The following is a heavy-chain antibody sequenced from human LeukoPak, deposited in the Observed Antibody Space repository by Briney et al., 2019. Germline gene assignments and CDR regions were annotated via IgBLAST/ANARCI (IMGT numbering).Heavy chain of an antibody. CDR1: GGSFSGYY. J-gene: IGHJ4*02. Sequence: PSETLSLTCAVSGGSFSGYYWSWIRQPPGKGLEWIGEINHSGSTNYNPSLKSRVTISVDTSKNQFSLKLSSVTAADTAVYYCARGGHSSSWYRGGVDYWGQGTLVTVSS. V-gene: IGHV4-34*01. D-gene: IGHD6-13*01. CDR2: INHSGST. CDR3: ARGGHSSSWYRGGVDY.